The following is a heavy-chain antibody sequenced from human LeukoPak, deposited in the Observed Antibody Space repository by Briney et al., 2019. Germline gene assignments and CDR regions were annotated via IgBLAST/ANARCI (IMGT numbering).Heavy chain of an antibody. Sequence: ASVKVSCKASGGTFSSYAISWVRQAPGQGLEWMGWMNPNSGNTGYAQNFQGRVTMTRNTSISTAYMELSSLRSEDTAVYYCAREGYYYGSGSYPYGYWGQGTLVTVSS. CDR1: GGTFSSYA. D-gene: IGHD3-10*01. CDR2: MNPNSGNT. CDR3: AREGYYYGSGSYPYGY. J-gene: IGHJ4*02. V-gene: IGHV1-8*02.